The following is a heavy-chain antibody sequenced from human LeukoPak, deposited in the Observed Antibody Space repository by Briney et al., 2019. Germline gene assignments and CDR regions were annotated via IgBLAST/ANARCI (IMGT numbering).Heavy chain of an antibody. V-gene: IGHV3-21*01. CDR1: GFTFSSYS. J-gene: IGHJ4*02. CDR2: ISSSSSYI. CDR3: ARADHRLGEGFDY. Sequence: GGSLRLSCAASGFTFSSYSMNWVRQAPGKGLEWVSSISSSSSYIYYADSVKGRFTISRDNAKNSLYLQMNSLRAEDTAVYYCARADHRLGEGFDYWGQGTLVTVSS. D-gene: IGHD3-16*01.